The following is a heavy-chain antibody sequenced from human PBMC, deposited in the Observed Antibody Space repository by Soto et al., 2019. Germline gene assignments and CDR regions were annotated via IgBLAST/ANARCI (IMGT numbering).Heavy chain of an antibody. J-gene: IGHJ4*02. CDR1: GFTFSSYA. D-gene: IGHD3-10*01. V-gene: IGHV3-23*01. Sequence: EVQLLESGGGLVQPGGSLRLSCAASGFTFSSYAMSWVRQAPGKGLEWVSAISGSGGSTYYADSVKGRFTISRDNSKNTLDLQMNSLRAEDTDVYYCAKDVVGIWFGEQALDYWGQGTLVTVSS. CDR2: ISGSGGST. CDR3: AKDVVGIWFGEQALDY.